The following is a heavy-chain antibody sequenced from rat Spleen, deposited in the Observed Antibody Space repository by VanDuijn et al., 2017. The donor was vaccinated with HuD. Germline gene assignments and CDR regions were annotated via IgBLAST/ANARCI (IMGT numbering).Heavy chain of an antibody. CDR2: ISPRGGST. J-gene: IGHJ3*01. D-gene: IGHD1-4*01. V-gene: IGHV5-19*01. Sequence: EVQLVESGGGLVQPGRSLKLSCAASGFTFSNYGMHWIRQAPTKGLDWVTSISPRGGSTHYRDSAKRRFTISRDSAKSTLYLQMDSLRSEDTATYYCATAGTRVSRFAYWGQGTLVTVSS. CDR3: ATAGTRVSRFAY. CDR1: GFTFSNYG.